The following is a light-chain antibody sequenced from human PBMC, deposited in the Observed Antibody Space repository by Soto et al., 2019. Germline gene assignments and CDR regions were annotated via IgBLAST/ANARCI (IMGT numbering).Light chain of an antibody. CDR1: SSDVGGYNY. CDR2: EVN. J-gene: IGLJ3*02. Sequence: QSALTQSASVSGSPGQSITISCTGSSSDVGGYNYVSWYQQHPGKAPKIIIYEVNNRPSGVSDRFSGSKSGNTASLAISGLQAEDEADYYCSSYTNALTWVFGGGTQLTVL. CDR3: SSYTNALTWV. V-gene: IGLV2-14*01.